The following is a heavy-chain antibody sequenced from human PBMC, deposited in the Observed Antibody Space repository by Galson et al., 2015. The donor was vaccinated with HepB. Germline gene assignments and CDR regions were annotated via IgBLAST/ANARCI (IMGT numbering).Heavy chain of an antibody. J-gene: IGHJ5*01. V-gene: IGHV4-31*11. CDR1: GASISNVGFY. CDR3: ARGFEHFEYRDVGTWFDS. Sequence: TLSLTCAVSGASISNVGFYWSWIRQHPEKGLEWIGYVYYSGTTYYNPSLKSRLTISLDASQNQFSLKLTSVTAADTAVYYCARGFEHFEYRDVGTWFDSWGQGILVTVSS. CDR2: VYYSGTT. D-gene: IGHD2/OR15-2a*01.